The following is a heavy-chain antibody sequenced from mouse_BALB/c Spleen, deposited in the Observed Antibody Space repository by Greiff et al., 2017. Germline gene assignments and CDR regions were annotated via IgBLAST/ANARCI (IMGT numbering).Heavy chain of an antibody. Sequence: VHVKQSGAELVRPGALVKLSCKASGFNIKGYYMHWVKQRPEQGLEWIGWIDPENGNTIYEPKFQGKASITADTSSNTAYLQLSSLTSEDTAVYYDARRRAIIFAYWGQGTTLTVSS. CDR3: ARRRAIIFAY. J-gene: IGHJ2*01. D-gene: IGHD3-1*01. CDR1: GFNIKGYY. V-gene: IGHV14-1*02. CDR2: IDPENGNT.